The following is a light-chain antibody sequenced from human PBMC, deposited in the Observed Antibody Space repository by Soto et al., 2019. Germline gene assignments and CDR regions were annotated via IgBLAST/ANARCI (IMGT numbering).Light chain of an antibody. CDR1: SSDVGGYKY. CDR2: EVS. Sequence: QSVLTQPASVSGSPGQSITISCTGTSSDVGGYKYVSWYQHHPGKAPKLMIYEVSNRPSGVSNRFSGSKSGNTASLTISGLQAEDEADYYCSSFISSSTLVFGGGTKLTVL. CDR3: SSFISSSTLV. V-gene: IGLV2-14*01. J-gene: IGLJ3*02.